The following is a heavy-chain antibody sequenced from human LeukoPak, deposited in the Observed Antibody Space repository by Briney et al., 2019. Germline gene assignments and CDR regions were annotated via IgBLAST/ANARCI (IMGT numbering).Heavy chain of an antibody. D-gene: IGHD2-21*02. CDR3: VREDTPATANY. Sequence: PGGSLRLSCTVSGFTFGDYAINRVRQAPGKGLEWVSSISGSGGSTYYADSVTGRFTISRDNSKDTLFLQMHSLRPGDTAVYYCVREDTPATANYWGQGTLVTISS. CDR1: GFTFGDYA. J-gene: IGHJ4*02. CDR2: ISGSGGST. V-gene: IGHV3-23*01.